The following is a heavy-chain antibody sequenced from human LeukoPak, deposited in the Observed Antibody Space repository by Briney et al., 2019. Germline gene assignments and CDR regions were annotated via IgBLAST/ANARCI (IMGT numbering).Heavy chain of an antibody. J-gene: IGHJ5*02. V-gene: IGHV4-61*05. Sequence: KPSETLSLTCTVSGGSISSSSYYWGWIRQPPGKGLEWIGYIYYSGSTNYNPSLKSRVTISVDTSKNQFSLKLSSVTAADTAVYYCARGCSAGTPHNWFDPWGQGTLVTVSS. CDR3: ARGCSAGTPHNWFDP. D-gene: IGHD6-13*01. CDR1: GGSISSSSYY. CDR2: IYYSGST.